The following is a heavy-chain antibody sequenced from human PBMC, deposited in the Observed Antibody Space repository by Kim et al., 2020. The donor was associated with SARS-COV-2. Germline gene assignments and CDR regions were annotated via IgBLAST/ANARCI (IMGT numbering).Heavy chain of an antibody. CDR3: ATRNNWSFDY. CDR1: GLAFSSYW. Sequence: GGSLRLSCAASGLAFSSYWMFWVRQPPGKGLLWVSHIKGDGSATVYADSVKGRFTVSRDNAKNTLYLQLSTLRAEDTAVYYCATRNNWSFDYWGPGTLVT. J-gene: IGHJ4*02. D-gene: IGHD1-1*01. CDR2: IKGDGSAT. V-gene: IGHV3-74*01.